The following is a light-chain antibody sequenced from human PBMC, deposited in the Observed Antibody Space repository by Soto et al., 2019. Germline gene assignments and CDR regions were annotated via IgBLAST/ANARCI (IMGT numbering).Light chain of an antibody. J-gene: IGLJ1*01. CDR1: SSNIGAGYD. CDR3: SSYSSNTTLYV. V-gene: IGLV1-40*01. CDR2: GNS. Sequence: QSVLTQPPSVSGAPGQRVTISCTGSSSNIGAGYDVHWYQQLPGTAPKLLIYGNSNRPSGVPDRFSGSKSGTSASLAITGLQAEDEADYYCSSYSSNTTLYVFGTGTKLTVL.